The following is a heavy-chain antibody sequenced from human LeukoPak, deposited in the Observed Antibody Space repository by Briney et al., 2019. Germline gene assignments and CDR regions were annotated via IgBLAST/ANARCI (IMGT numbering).Heavy chain of an antibody. J-gene: IGHJ4*02. CDR3: ARHNPDCSGGSCSDY. V-gene: IGHV4-34*01. CDR2: SNHSVST. D-gene: IGHD2-15*01. CDR1: GGSFSGYY. Sequence: PSETLSLTCAVYGGSFSGYYWSWIRQPPRKGLEWSGESNHSVSTNYNPSRKSRVTISVDTSKNQYSLKLSSVTAADAAVYYCARHNPDCSGGSCSDYWGQGTMVTVSS.